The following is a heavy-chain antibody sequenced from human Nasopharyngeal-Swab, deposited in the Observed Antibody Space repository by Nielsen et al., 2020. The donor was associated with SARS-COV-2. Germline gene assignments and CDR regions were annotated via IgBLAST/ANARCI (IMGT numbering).Heavy chain of an antibody. CDR2: INHSGST. D-gene: IGHD4-17*01. CDR3: ARWTTVTTRLDY. V-gene: IGHV4-34*01. Sequence: GSLRLSCAVYGGSSSGYYWSWIRQPPGKGLEWIGEINHSGSTNYNPSLKSRVTISVDTSKNQFSLKLSSVTAADTAVYYCARWTTVTTRLDYWGQGTLVTVSS. J-gene: IGHJ4*02. CDR1: GGSSSGYY.